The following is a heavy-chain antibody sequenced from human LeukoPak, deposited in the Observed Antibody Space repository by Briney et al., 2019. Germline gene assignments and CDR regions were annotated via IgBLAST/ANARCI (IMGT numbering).Heavy chain of an antibody. Sequence: GGSLRLSCAASGFIFNKHAMSWVRQAPGKGLEWVSGLSGSGGSTDYADSVKGRFTVSRDNSKNTLFLQMNSLRAEDTAVYYCARASWYYGMDVWGQGTTVTVSS. CDR2: LSGSGGST. CDR1: GFIFNKHA. J-gene: IGHJ6*02. CDR3: ARASWYYGMDV. V-gene: IGHV3-23*01.